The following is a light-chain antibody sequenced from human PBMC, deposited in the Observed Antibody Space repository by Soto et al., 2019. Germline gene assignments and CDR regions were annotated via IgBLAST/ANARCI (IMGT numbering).Light chain of an antibody. V-gene: IGKV3-20*01. CDR2: AAS. Sequence: ETVLTQSPGTLSLSPGESATLSCRASQSVKNNYLRWYQQKPGQAPRLLIYAASDRATGIPDRFSGSGSGTDFTLAISGLEPEDCAVYYCSQYSSSPRTFGQGTKVEIK. J-gene: IGKJ1*01. CDR1: QSVKNNY. CDR3: SQYSSSPRT.